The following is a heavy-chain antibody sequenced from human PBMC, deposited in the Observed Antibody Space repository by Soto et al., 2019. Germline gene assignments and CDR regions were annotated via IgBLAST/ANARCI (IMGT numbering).Heavy chain of an antibody. J-gene: IGHJ4*02. CDR1: GGSISSYY. D-gene: IGHD3-3*01. CDR2: IYYSGST. CDR3: ARNTYYDFWSGYYGFDY. Sequence: SETLSLTCTVSGGSISSYYWSWIRQPPGKGLEWIGYIYYSGSTNYNPSLKSRVTISVDTSKNQFSLKLSSVTAADTAVYYCARNTYYDFWSGYYGFDYWGQGTLVTVSS. V-gene: IGHV4-59*08.